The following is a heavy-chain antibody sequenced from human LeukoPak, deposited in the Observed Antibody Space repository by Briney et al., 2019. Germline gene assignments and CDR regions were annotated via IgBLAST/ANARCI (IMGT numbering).Heavy chain of an antibody. D-gene: IGHD6-13*01. CDR2: ISSSSSTI. J-gene: IGHJ5*02. Sequence: GGSLRLSCAASGFTFSSYSMNWVRQAPGKGLEWVSYISSSSSTIYYADSVKGRFTISRDNAKNSLYLQMNSLRAEDTAVYYCARGGDSSSWPHRNWFDPWGQGTLVTVSS. CDR1: GFTFSSYS. CDR3: ARGGDSSSWPHRNWFDP. V-gene: IGHV3-48*01.